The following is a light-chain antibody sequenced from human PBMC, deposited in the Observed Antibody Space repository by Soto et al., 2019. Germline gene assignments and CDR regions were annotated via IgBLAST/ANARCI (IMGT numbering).Light chain of an antibody. CDR1: QSINYY. J-gene: IGKJ1*01. Sequence: EIVLTQSPATLSLSPGDRATLSCRASQSINYYLAWYQQRPGQAPRLLFYDASNRASGTPARFSGSGSGTDFTLTISSLEPEDFAVYYCQQYNNWPPWTFGQGTKVDI. V-gene: IGKV3-11*01. CDR3: QQYNNWPPWT. CDR2: DAS.